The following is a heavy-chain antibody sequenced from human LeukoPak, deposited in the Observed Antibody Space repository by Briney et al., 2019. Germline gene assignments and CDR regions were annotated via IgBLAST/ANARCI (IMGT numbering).Heavy chain of an antibody. CDR2: IYYSGST. J-gene: IGHJ3*02. V-gene: IGHV4-59*12. CDR3: AREVLPGSDRDAFDI. CDR1: GGSISSYY. D-gene: IGHD2-2*01. Sequence: SETQSLTCTVSGGSISSYYWSWIRQPPGKGLEWIGYIYYSGSTNYNPSLKSRVTMSVDTSKNQFSLKLSSVTAADTAVYYCAREVLPGSDRDAFDIWGQGTMVTVSS.